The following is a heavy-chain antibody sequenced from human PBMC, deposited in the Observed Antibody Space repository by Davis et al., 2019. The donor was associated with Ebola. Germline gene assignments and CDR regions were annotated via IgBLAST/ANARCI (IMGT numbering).Heavy chain of an antibody. D-gene: IGHD2-2*01. J-gene: IGHJ6*02. CDR3: ARGYCSSTSCYDHYYVMDV. Sequence: SETLSLTCAVYGGSFSGYYWSWIRQPPGKGLEWIGEINHSGSTNYNPSLKSRVTISVDTSKNQFSLKLSSVTAADTAVYYCARGYCSSTSCYDHYYVMDVWGQGTTVTVSS. CDR2: INHSGST. CDR1: GGSFSGYY. V-gene: IGHV4-34*01.